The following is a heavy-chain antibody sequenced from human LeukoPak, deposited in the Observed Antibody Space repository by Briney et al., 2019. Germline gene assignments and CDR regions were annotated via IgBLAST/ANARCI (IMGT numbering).Heavy chain of an antibody. V-gene: IGHV3-20*04. D-gene: IGHD2-15*01. CDR1: GFTFDDYG. Sequence: PGGSLRLSRAASGFTFDDYGMSWVRQAPGKGLEWVSGINWNGGSTGYADSVKGRFTISRDNAKNSLYLQMNSLRAEDTALYYCARDCSGKLGFDYWGQGTLVTVSS. CDR2: INWNGGST. J-gene: IGHJ4*02. CDR3: ARDCSGKLGFDY.